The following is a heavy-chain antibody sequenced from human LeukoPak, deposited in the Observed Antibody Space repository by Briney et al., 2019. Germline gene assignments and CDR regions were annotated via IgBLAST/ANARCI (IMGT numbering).Heavy chain of an antibody. V-gene: IGHV3-33*01. D-gene: IGHD6-13*01. CDR1: GFAFSSYD. Sequence: GRSLRLSCAASGFAFSSYDVHWIRQAPGKGLEWVAVIWSDGSHKYYTDSLKGRFTISRDNSKNMLYLQMNSLRVEDTAVYYCASAAGAFDMWGQGTLVTVSS. CDR2: IWSDGSHK. CDR3: ASAAGAFDM. J-gene: IGHJ3*02.